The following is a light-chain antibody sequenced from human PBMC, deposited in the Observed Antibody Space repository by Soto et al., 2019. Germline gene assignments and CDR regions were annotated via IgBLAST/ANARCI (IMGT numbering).Light chain of an antibody. CDR1: QSISSY. CDR2: AAS. Sequence: IQIPPSPSCLSASVGDRVTMTLRASQSISSYLNWYHQKPGKAPKLLIYAASSLQSGVPSRFSGSGSGTDFTLTISSLQPEDFATYYCQQSYSTARTFGQGTRLEIK. V-gene: IGKV1-39*01. J-gene: IGKJ5*01. CDR3: QQSYSTART.